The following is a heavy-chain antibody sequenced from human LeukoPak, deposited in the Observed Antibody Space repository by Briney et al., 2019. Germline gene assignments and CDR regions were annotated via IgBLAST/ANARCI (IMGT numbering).Heavy chain of an antibody. CDR1: GFTFSDYY. J-gene: IGHJ2*01. CDR2: ISSSSRYT. CDR3: ARGHGDYSDFYWYFDL. D-gene: IGHD4-17*01. V-gene: IGHV3-11*06. Sequence: GGSLRLSCAASGFTFSDYYMSWIRQAPGKGLEWVSYISSSSRYTNYADSVKGRFTISRDNAKNSLYLQMDSLRAEDTAVYYCARGHGDYSDFYWYFDLWGRGTLVTVSS.